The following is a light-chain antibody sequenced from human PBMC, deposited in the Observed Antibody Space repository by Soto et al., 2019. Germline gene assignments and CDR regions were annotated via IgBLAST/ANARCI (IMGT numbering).Light chain of an antibody. Sequence: QSALTQPASVSGSPGQSITISCTGTSSDVGGYSYVSWYQQHPGKAPEHMIYEVSNRPSGVSNRFSGSKSGNTASLTISGIQSEDEADYSCSSFSSSSTLVVFGGGTQLTVL. V-gene: IGLV2-14*01. CDR2: EVS. CDR1: SSDVGGYSY. J-gene: IGLJ2*01. CDR3: SSFSSSSTLVV.